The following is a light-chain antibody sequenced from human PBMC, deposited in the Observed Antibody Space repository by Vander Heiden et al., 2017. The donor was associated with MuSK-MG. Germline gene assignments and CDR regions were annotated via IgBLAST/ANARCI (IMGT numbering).Light chain of an antibody. Sequence: DIQMTPSPSSLSASVGDRVTITCRASQSISSYLNCYQQKPGRAPKVLLYSASSMQSGVPSRFSGSGSGTDFTLTISSLQPADFASSYCRQRANTPWTFGQGTKVESK. J-gene: IGKJ1*01. V-gene: IGKV1-39*01. CDR2: SAS. CDR1: QSISSY. CDR3: RQRANTPWT.